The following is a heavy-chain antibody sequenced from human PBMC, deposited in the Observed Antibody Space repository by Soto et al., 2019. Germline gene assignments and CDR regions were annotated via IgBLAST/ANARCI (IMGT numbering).Heavy chain of an antibody. CDR1: GYTFTSYY. V-gene: IGHV1-46*01. J-gene: IGHJ4*02. CDR2: INPSGGST. CDR3: ARRAETNGWNGFGADKYYFDF. Sequence: ASVKVSCKASGYTFTSYYMHWVRQAPGQGLEWMGIINPSGGSTSYAQKFQGRVTVTSDTSINTVHMELSSLRSEDTAVYYCARRAETNGWNGFGADKYYFDFWGQGTLVTVYS. D-gene: IGHD1-1*01.